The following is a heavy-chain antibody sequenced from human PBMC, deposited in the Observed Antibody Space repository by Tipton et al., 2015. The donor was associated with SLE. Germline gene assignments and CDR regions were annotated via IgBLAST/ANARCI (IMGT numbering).Heavy chain of an antibody. J-gene: IGHJ4*02. V-gene: IGHV3-23*03. CDR1: GFSFSSFA. D-gene: IGHD3-10*01. CDR3: ARDDGLRTVDF. Sequence: SLRLSCAVSGFSFSSFAMAWVRQAPGKGLEWVSILYSAGSSYQADSVRGRFTISRDNAKNSLYLQMNSLGTEDTGVFYCARDDGLRTVDFWGQGTLVNVST. CDR2: LYSAGSS.